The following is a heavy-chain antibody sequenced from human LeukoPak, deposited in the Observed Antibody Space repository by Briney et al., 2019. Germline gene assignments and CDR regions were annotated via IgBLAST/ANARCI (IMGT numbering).Heavy chain of an antibody. J-gene: IGHJ5*02. D-gene: IGHD3-10*01. Sequence: GGSLRLSCAASGFTFSGSALHWVRQASGKGLEWVGRIRSKANSYATAYAASVKGRFTISRDDSKNTAYLQMNSLKTEDTAVYYCTRGSGSFDPWGQGTLVTVSS. CDR2: IRSKANSYAT. CDR1: GFTFSGSA. CDR3: TRGSGSFDP. V-gene: IGHV3-73*01.